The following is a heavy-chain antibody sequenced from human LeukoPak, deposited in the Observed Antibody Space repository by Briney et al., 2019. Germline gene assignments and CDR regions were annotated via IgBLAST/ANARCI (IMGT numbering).Heavy chain of an antibody. CDR3: ARDLALPDFGIFVVPHRD. Sequence: GRSLRLSCAASGFTFSSYGMHWVRQAPGKGLEWVAVIWYDGSNKYYADSVKGRFTLSRDNSKNTLYLQMNSLRAEDTAVYYCARDLALPDFGIFVVPHRDWGQGTLVTVSS. D-gene: IGHD2-2*01. J-gene: IGHJ4*02. V-gene: IGHV3-33*01. CDR2: IWYDGSNK. CDR1: GFTFSSYG.